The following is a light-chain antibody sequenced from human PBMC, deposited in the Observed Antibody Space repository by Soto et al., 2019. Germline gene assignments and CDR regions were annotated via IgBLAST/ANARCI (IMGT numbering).Light chain of an antibody. J-gene: IGLJ1*01. Sequence: QSVLTQPASVSWSPGQSITISCTGTSSEVGGYNYVSWYQHHPGKAPKLMIYDVSNRPSGVSNRFSGSKSGNTASLIISGLQAEDEADYYCSSYTSSSTLSTYVFGTGTKVTVL. CDR2: DVS. V-gene: IGLV2-14*03. CDR3: SSYTSSSTLSTYV. CDR1: SSEVGGYNY.